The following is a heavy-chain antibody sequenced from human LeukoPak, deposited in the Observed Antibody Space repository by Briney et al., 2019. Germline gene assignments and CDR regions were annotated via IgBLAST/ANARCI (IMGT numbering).Heavy chain of an antibody. CDR2: IYYTGTT. V-gene: IGHV4-39*01. CDR1: GGSISSASYY. CDR3: ARQQCNGGSCYSRAIWFDP. Sequence: SETLSLTCNVSGGSISSASYYWVWLRQPPGKGLVWIGSIYYTGTTYQSPSLKSRVTISVHTSKNQFSLKLSSVTAADTAVYYCARQQCNGGSCYSRAIWFDPWGQGTLVIVSS. D-gene: IGHD2-15*01. J-gene: IGHJ5*02.